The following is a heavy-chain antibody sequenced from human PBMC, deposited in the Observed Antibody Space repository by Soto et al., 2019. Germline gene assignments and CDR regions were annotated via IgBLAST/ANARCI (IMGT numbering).Heavy chain of an antibody. CDR1: GFTFRTYG. D-gene: IGHD6-19*01. J-gene: IGHJ4*02. V-gene: IGHV3-30*18. CDR2: ISDDGSQK. CDR3: AKEAPGGWHFFDT. Sequence: GGSLRLSXAASGFTFRTYGMHWVRQAPGKGLEWVAFISDDGSQKYYGDSVKGRFTISRDNSKNTLSLRMTSLRTEDTSVYYCAKEAPGGWHFFDTWGQGTLVTVSS.